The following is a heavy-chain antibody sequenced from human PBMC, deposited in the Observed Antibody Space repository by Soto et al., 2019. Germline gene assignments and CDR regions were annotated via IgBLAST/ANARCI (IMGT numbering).Heavy chain of an antibody. CDR3: ARNSLYDRGPDY. V-gene: IGHV5-51*01. CDR2: IYPGDSDT. J-gene: IGHJ4*02. D-gene: IGHD3-22*01. Sequence: PGESLKISCKGSGYSFTNYWIGWVRQMPGRGLEWMGIIYPGDSDTRYSPSFQGQVTVSADKSTSTAYLHWSSLKASDTAMYYCARNSLYDRGPDYWGQGTLVTVSS. CDR1: GYSFTNYW.